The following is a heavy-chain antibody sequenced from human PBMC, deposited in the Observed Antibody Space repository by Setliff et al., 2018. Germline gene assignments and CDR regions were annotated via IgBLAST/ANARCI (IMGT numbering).Heavy chain of an antibody. Sequence: SETLSLTCAVYGGSFSGYYWSWIRQPPGKGLEWIGEINHSGSTNYNPSLKSRVTISVDTSKNQFSLKLSSVTAADTAVYYCAREKIRITMIVVPTGGAFDIWGQGTMVTVSS. CDR3: AREKIRITMIVVPTGGAFDI. CDR2: INHSGST. D-gene: IGHD3-22*01. J-gene: IGHJ3*02. V-gene: IGHV4-34*01. CDR1: GGSFSGYY.